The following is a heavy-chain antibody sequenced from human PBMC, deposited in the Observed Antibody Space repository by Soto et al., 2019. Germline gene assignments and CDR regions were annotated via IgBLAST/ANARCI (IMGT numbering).Heavy chain of an antibody. CDR3: ASRYRVVTSIHAFDM. D-gene: IGHD2-21*02. J-gene: IGHJ3*02. V-gene: IGHV1-8*01. CDR2: LNPTSGDT. Sequence: QVQLVQSGAEVKKPGASVKVSCQASGYAFTTYDIHWVRQASGQGLEWVGRLNPTSGDTVYAQRFRGRVTLTRDTSKNTAYMELSSLRSDDTAVYYCASRYRVVTSIHAFDMWGQGTMVTVSS. CDR1: GYAFTTYD.